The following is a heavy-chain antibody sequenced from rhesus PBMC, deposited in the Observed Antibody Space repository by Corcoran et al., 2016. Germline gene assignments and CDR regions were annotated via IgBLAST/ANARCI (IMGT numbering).Heavy chain of an antibody. D-gene: IGHD3-34*01. Sequence: QVQLQQWGEGLVKPSETLSLTCAVYGGSINSNYWSWIRQPPGKGLDWIGNIDGNIAGTNYNPSLKSRVTISKDTSKNQFSLKLSSVTAADTSVYYCARDVKSGHFDYWGQGVLVTVSS. CDR2: IDGNIAGT. CDR3: ARDVKSGHFDY. V-gene: IGHV4-81*01. J-gene: IGHJ4*01. CDR1: GGSINSNY.